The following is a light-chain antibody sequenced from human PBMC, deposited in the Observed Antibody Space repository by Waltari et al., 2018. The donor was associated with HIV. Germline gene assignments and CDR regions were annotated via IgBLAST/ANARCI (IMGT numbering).Light chain of an antibody. CDR3: CSYAGSYALV. J-gene: IGLJ3*02. CDR1: SSDVGGYTY. V-gene: IGLV2-11*01. Sequence: QSALTQPRSVSGSPGQSVTISCTGTSSDVGGYTYVSGYQQHPAKAPKRMIYDGTKRPSGVPDTFSGPKSVNTASLTISGLKAEDEADYYCCSYAGSYALVFGGGTKLTVL. CDR2: DGT.